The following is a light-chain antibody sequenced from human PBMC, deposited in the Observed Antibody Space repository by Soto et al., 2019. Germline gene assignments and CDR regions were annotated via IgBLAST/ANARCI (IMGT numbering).Light chain of an antibody. V-gene: IGKV3-20*01. CDR3: QQYGSSYT. CDR1: QSVSSSY. J-gene: IGKJ3*01. CDR2: GAS. Sequence: EIVLTQSPGTLSLSPGERATLSCRASQSVSSSYLAWYQQKPGQAPRLLIYGASSRATGIPDRFSGSGSGTAFTLSISGLEPEDFAVYYCQQYGSSYTFGPGTKVDIK.